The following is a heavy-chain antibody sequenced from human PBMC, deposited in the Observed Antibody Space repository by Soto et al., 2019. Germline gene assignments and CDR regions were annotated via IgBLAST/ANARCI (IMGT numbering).Heavy chain of an antibody. Sequence: QVQLVQSGAEVKKPGASVKLSCKASGYTFTSYYIHWVRQAPGQGLEWMAIINPKGGSTNYAQKFQGRVTVTRDTSTSTVYMELTSLRSEDTAVYYCARNLATGDYWGQGTLVTVSS. V-gene: IGHV1-46*01. J-gene: IGHJ4*02. D-gene: IGHD1-1*01. CDR2: INPKGGST. CDR1: GYTFTSYY. CDR3: ARNLATGDY.